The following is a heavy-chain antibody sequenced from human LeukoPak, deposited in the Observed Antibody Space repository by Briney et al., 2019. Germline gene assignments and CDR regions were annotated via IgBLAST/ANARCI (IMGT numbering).Heavy chain of an antibody. J-gene: IGHJ6*02. CDR1: GFSFNTYA. V-gene: IGHV3-48*03. CDR3: ARGSGFGDYDLNMDV. Sequence: PGGSLRLSCAASGFSFNTYAMSWVRQAPGKGLEWVSYISSGASTIYYADSVKGRFTISRDNAKNSLYLQMGSLRAEDTAVYYCARGSGFGDYDLNMDVWGQGTTVTVSS. D-gene: IGHD5-12*01. CDR2: ISSGASTI.